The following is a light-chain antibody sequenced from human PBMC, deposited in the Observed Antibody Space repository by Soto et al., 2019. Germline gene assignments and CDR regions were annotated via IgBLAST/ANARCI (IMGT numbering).Light chain of an antibody. J-gene: IGLJ1*01. Sequence: QSVLTQPASVSGSPGQSITISCTGTSSDVDGYDYVSWYQQHSGKAPKLMIYEVSNRPSGVSHRFSGSRSGNTASLTISGLQAEDEADYYCSSYAGSNNFGVFGTGTKLTVL. CDR2: EVS. CDR3: SSYAGSNNFGV. CDR1: SSDVDGYDY. V-gene: IGLV2-14*01.